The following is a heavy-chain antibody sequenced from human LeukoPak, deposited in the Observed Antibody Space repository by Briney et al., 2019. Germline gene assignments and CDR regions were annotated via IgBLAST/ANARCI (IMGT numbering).Heavy chain of an antibody. Sequence: ASVKVSCKASGYTFTSYDINWVRQAPGQGLEWMGWINPYSGDTKYAQKFQGRVTMTRDTSISTAYMELSRLRSEDTAVYYCARTPYDILTGYYFWGGYYFDYWGQGTLVTVSS. V-gene: IGHV1-2*02. CDR2: INPYSGDT. CDR1: GYTFTSYD. CDR3: ARTPYDILTGYYFWGGYYFDY. J-gene: IGHJ4*02. D-gene: IGHD3-9*01.